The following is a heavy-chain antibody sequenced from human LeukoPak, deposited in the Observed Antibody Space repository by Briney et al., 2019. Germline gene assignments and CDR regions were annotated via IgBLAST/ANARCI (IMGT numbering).Heavy chain of an antibody. CDR3: ARVRYYYDSSGYSAEYYYYGMDV. Sequence: SETLSLTCTVSGGSISSYYWSWIRQPPGKGLEWIWYIYYSGSTNYNPSLKSRVTRSVDTSKNQCSLKLSSVSAEDTAVYYCARVRYYYDSSGYSAEYYYYGMDVWGQGTTVTVSS. V-gene: IGHV4-59*01. J-gene: IGHJ6*02. D-gene: IGHD3-22*01. CDR1: GGSISSYY. CDR2: IYYSGST.